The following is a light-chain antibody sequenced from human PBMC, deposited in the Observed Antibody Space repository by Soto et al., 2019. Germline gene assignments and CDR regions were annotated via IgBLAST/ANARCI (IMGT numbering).Light chain of an antibody. Sequence: ESVLTHSPCTLSLSPVESATLSCRASQSVSSNLAWYQQKPGQAPSLLIYGAFTRATGIPARFSGTGSGTEFTLTISSLQSEDFALYYCQQYNDWPLTFGQGTKVDIK. CDR2: GAF. J-gene: IGKJ1*01. V-gene: IGKV3-15*01. CDR3: QQYNDWPLT. CDR1: QSVSSN.